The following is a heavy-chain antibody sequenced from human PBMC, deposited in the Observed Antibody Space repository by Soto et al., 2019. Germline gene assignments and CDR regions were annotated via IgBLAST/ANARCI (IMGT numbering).Heavy chain of an antibody. CDR3: ARGNAPRYSRGNNHVDL. Sequence: QMQLQESGPGLVKPSETLSLTCNVSTGSIFTHSFYWAWIRQPPGKGLEWIGAINHSGSPYHNPSLKSRVTISVDTSRNQVSLTLTSVTAADTAVYYCARGNAPRYSRGNNHVDLWGELTLLTVSS. D-gene: IGHD6-19*01. V-gene: IGHV4-39*01. J-gene: IGHJ5*02. CDR1: TGSIFTHSFY. CDR2: INHSGSP.